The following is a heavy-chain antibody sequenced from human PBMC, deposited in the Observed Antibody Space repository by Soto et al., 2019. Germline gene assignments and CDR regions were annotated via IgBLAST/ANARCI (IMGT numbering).Heavy chain of an antibody. Sequence: SETLSLTCTVSGGSISSGGYYWSWIRQHPGKGLEWIGYIYYSGSTYYNPSLKSRVTISVDTSKNQFSLKLSSVTAADTAVYYCARVPNCGGDCYPSPIDYWGQGTMVIVSS. CDR1: GGSISSGGYY. D-gene: IGHD2-21*02. V-gene: IGHV4-31*03. J-gene: IGHJ4*02. CDR3: ARVPNCGGDCYPSPIDY. CDR2: IYYSGST.